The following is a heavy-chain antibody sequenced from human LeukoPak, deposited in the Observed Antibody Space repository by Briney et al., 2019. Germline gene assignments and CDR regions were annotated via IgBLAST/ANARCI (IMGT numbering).Heavy chain of an antibody. CDR1: GFTFSSYS. J-gene: IGHJ4*02. CDR3: ARSTRLLNHFDY. V-gene: IGHV3-21*01. CDR2: ISSSSSYI. D-gene: IGHD3-3*01. Sequence: GGSLRLSCAASGFTFSSYSMNWVRQAPGKGLEWVSSISSSSSYIYYADSVKGRFTISRDNAKSSLYLQMNSLRAEDTAVYYCARSTRLLNHFDYWGQGTLVTVSS.